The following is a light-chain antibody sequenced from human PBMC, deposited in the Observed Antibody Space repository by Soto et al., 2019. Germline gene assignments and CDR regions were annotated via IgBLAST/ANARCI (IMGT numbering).Light chain of an antibody. CDR3: QQYNNWPPWT. CDR1: QSVSSN. Sequence: EIVMTQSPATLSVSPGERATLSCRASQSVSSNLAWYQQKPGQAPRPLIYGASTTATGIPARFSGSGSGTEFTPTISSPQSEDFAVYYCQQYNNWPPWTFGQGTKVEIK. V-gene: IGKV3-15*01. J-gene: IGKJ1*01. CDR2: GAS.